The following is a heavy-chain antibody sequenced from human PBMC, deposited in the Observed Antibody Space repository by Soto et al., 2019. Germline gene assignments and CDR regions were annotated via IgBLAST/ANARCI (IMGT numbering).Heavy chain of an antibody. CDR2: INAGNGST. D-gene: IGHD4-17*01. Sequence: ASVKVSCKASGYTFTSYAMHWVRQAPGQRLEWMGWINAGNGSTKYSQKFQGRVTITRDTSASTAYMELSSLRSEDTAVYYCARGSHDYGYYYYGMDVWGQGTTVTVSS. CDR1: GYTFTSYA. CDR3: ARGSHDYGYYYYGMDV. V-gene: IGHV1-3*01. J-gene: IGHJ6*02.